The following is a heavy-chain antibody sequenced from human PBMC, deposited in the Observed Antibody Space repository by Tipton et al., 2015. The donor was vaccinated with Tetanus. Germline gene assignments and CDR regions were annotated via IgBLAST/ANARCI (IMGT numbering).Heavy chain of an antibody. CDR3: ARDPVLGIGTH. Sequence: SLRLSCAASGFTLSRYTLNWVRQAPGKGPEWVSCISGSSTKIYYADSVKGRFTISRDSAKNSVYLQMDGLRVEDTAIYYCARDPVLGIGTHWGQGTLVSVSS. CDR2: ISGSSTKI. D-gene: IGHD2-21*01. V-gene: IGHV3-21*01. J-gene: IGHJ4*02. CDR1: GFTLSRYT.